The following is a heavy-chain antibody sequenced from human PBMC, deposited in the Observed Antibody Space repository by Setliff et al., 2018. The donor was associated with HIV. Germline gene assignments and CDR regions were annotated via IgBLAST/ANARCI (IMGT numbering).Heavy chain of an antibody. CDR3: ARTEITMVRGDWFDP. CDR1: GYSISSGYY. CDR2: IYHSGTT. V-gene: IGHV4-38-2*01. D-gene: IGHD3-10*01. J-gene: IGHJ5*02. Sequence: PSETLSLTCAVSGYSISSGYYWGWIRQPPGKGLEWVGSIYHSGTTYYNPSLKSRVTISVDTSKNQFSLKLSSVTAADTAVYYCARTEITMVRGDWFDPWGQGTLVTVSS.